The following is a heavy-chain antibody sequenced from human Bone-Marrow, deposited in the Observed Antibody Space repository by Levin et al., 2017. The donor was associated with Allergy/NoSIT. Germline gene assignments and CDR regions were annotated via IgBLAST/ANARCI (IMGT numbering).Heavy chain of an antibody. J-gene: IGHJ4*02. CDR2: IKSKANGGTT. CDR1: GFTFSNAW. V-gene: IGHV3-15*01. D-gene: IGHD6-19*01. Sequence: GGSLRLSCAASGFTFSNAWMSWVRQAPGKGLEWVGRIKSKANGGTTDYAAPVIGRFTISRDDSKNTLYLQMNSLKTEDTAVYYCTHSLQDSSGWYGAFDSWGQGTLVTVSS. CDR3: THSLQDSSGWYGAFDS.